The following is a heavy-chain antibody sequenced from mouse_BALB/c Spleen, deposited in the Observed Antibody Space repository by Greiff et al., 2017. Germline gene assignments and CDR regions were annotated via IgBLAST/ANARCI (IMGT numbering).Heavy chain of an antibody. D-gene: IGHD2-4*01. V-gene: IGHV5-6-4*01. J-gene: IGHJ4*01. Sequence: EVHLVESGGGLVKPGGSLKLSCAASGFTFSSYTMSWVRQTPEKRLEWVATISSGGSYTYYPDSVKGRFTISRDNAKNTLYLQMSSLKSEDTAMYYCTRGYDYDGDYYAMDYWGQGTSVTVSA. CDR1: GFTFSSYT. CDR3: TRGYDYDGDYYAMDY. CDR2: ISSGGSYT.